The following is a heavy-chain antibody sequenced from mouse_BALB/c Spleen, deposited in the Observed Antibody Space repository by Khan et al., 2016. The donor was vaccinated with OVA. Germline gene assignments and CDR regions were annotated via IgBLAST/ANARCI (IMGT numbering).Heavy chain of an antibody. D-gene: IGHD4-1*01. J-gene: IGHJ3*01. CDR2: ISSGGDYT. Sequence: DVQLVESGGDLVKPGGSLKLSCAASGFTFSSYSMSWVRQTPDKRLEWVATISSGGDYTYYPDHVKGRFTISRDNAKNTLYLQMRSMKSEDTSMYYCASHLTGSVAYWCQGTLVTVSA. V-gene: IGHV5-6*01. CDR3: ASHLTGSVAY. CDR1: GFTFSSYS.